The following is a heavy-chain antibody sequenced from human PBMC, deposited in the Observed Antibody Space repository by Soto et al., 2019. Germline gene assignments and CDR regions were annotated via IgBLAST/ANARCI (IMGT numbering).Heavy chain of an antibody. J-gene: IGHJ4*02. CDR3: ARAPHYDYIWGSYRYPFDY. CDR1: GGTFSSYT. CDR2: IIPILGIA. V-gene: IGHV1-69*02. Sequence: QVQLVQSGAEVKKPGSSVKLSCKASGGTFSSYTISWVRQAPGQGLESMGRIIPILGIANYAQKFQGRVRITADKSTSTAYMELSSLRSEDTAVYYCARAPHYDYIWGSYRYPFDYWGQGTLVTVSS. D-gene: IGHD3-16*02.